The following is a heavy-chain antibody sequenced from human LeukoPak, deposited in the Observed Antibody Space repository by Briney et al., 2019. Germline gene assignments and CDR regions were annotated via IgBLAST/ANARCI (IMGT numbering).Heavy chain of an antibody. J-gene: IGHJ6*03. D-gene: IGHD3-10*01. CDR2: INTDGSST. Sequence: GGSLRLSCAVSGFSFGTYLMHWVRQAPGKGLVWVSRINTDGSSTTYADSVKGRFTVSRDNAKNTLYLQMNSLRAEDTAVYYCARTSGSYSHMDVWGKGTTVTVSS. CDR1: GFSFGTYL. V-gene: IGHV3-74*01. CDR3: ARTSGSYSHMDV.